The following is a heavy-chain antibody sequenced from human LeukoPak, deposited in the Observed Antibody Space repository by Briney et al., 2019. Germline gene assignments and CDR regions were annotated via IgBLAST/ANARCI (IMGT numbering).Heavy chain of an antibody. V-gene: IGHV3-30*18. Sequence: TGGSLRLSCAASGFTFSSYGMHWVRQAPGKGLEWVTVISYDGSNKYYADSVKGRFTISRDNSKNTLYLQMNSLRAEDTAVYYCAKALVDSSGYAFDIWGQGTMVTVSS. CDR2: ISYDGSNK. J-gene: IGHJ3*02. CDR3: AKALVDSSGYAFDI. CDR1: GFTFSSYG. D-gene: IGHD3-22*01.